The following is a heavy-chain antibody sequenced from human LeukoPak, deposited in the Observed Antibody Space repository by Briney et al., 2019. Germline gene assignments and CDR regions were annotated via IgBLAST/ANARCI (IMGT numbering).Heavy chain of an antibody. CDR2: INHSGST. Sequence: SETLSLTCAVYGGSFSGYYWSWIRQPPGKGLEWIGEINHSGSTNYNPSLKSRVTISADTSKNQFSLKLSSVTAADTAVYYCARGVGRVVVVNVNAFDIWGQGTMVTVSS. D-gene: IGHD3-22*01. CDR3: ARGVGRVVVVNVNAFDI. CDR1: GGSFSGYY. V-gene: IGHV4-34*01. J-gene: IGHJ3*02.